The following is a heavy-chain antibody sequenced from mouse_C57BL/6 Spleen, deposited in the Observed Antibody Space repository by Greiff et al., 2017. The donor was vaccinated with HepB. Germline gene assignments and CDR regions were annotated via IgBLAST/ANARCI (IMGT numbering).Heavy chain of an antibody. Sequence: EVQLVESGGGLVKPGGSLKLSCAASGFTFSSYTMSWVRQTPEKRLEWVATISGGGGNTYYPDSVKGRFTISRDNAKNTLYLQMSSLRSEDTALYYCARRGWDGYFDVWGTGTTVTVSS. CDR2: ISGGGGNT. V-gene: IGHV5-9*01. CDR1: GFTFSSYT. D-gene: IGHD4-1*01. J-gene: IGHJ1*03. CDR3: ARRGWDGYFDV.